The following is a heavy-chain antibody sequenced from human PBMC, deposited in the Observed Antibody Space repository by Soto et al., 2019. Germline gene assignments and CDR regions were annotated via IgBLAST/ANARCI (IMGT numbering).Heavy chain of an antibody. CDR1: GYTFTSYD. J-gene: IGHJ6*02. V-gene: IGHV1-8*01. CDR3: ARGRYSSGWYLNYYYGMDV. Sequence: ASVKVSCKASGYTFTSYDINWVRQATGQGLEWMGWMNPNSGNTGYAQKFQGRVTTARNTSISTAYMELSSLRSEDTAVYYCARGRYSSGWYLNYYYGMDVWGQGTTVTVSS. CDR2: MNPNSGNT. D-gene: IGHD6-19*01.